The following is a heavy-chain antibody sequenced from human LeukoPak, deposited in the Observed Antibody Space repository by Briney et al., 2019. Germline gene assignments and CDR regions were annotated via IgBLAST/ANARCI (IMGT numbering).Heavy chain of an antibody. CDR1: GFTFSTYA. CDR2: ISGSGGTT. Sequence: GGSLRLSCAASGFTFSTYAMSWVRQAPGKGLEWVSAISGSGGTTYYADSVKGRFTISKDNSKNTLYLQINNLRAEDTAVYYCAKTFKINAYFDYWGQGTLVTVSS. D-gene: IGHD3-16*01. V-gene: IGHV3-23*01. CDR3: AKTFKINAYFDY. J-gene: IGHJ4*02.